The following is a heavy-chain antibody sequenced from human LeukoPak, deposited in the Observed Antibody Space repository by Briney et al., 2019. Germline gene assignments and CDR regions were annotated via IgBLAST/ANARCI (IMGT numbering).Heavy chain of an antibody. V-gene: IGHV4-59*01. J-gene: IGHJ5*02. D-gene: IGHD7-27*01. Sequence: SETLSLTRTVSGGSISSYYWSWIRQPPGKGLEWIGYIYYSGSTNYNPSLKSRVTISVDTSKNQFSLKLSSVTAADTAVYYCARDISGEAGWFDPWGQGTLVTVSS. CDR2: IYYSGST. CDR1: GGSISSYY. CDR3: ARDISGEAGWFDP.